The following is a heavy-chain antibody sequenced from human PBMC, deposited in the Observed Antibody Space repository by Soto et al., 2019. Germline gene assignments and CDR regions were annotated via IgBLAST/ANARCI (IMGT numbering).Heavy chain of an antibody. CDR2: ISSSSSYI. J-gene: IGHJ5*02. V-gene: IGHV3-21*01. Sequence: VQLVESGGGLVKPGGSLRLSCAASGFTFSSYSMNWVRQAPGKGLEWVSSISSSSSYIYYADSVKGRFTISRDNAKNSLYLQMNSLRAEDTAVYYCARDVMDTAMVGGWFDPWGQGTLVTVSS. D-gene: IGHD5-18*01. CDR1: GFTFSSYS. CDR3: ARDVMDTAMVGGWFDP.